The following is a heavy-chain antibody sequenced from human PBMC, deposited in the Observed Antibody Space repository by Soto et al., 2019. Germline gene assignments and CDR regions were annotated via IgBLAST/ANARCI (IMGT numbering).Heavy chain of an antibody. CDR2: IGSSDSGI. J-gene: IGHJ4*02. D-gene: IGHD1-26*01. V-gene: IGHV3-48*03. CDR1: GFTFSSYE. CDR3: ARDSTDSGSLDY. Sequence: DVQLVESGGDLVQPGGSLRLSCAASGFTFSSYEMNWVRQAPGKGLEWVSYIGSSDSGIYYADFVKGRFTISRDNAKKSLYLQMNSLRAEDTAVYYCARDSTDSGSLDYWGRGTLVTVSS.